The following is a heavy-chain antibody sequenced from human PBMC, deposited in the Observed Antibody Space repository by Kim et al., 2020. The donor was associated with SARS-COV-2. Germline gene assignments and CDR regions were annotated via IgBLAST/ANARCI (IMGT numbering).Heavy chain of an antibody. J-gene: IGHJ6*02. CDR3: ARDIASYSSGWIYYYYGMDV. Sequence: GGSLRLSCAASGFTFSSYGMHWVRQAPGKGLEWVAVISYDGNNKNYVDSVKGRFTISRDNSKNTLYLQMNSLRAEDTAVYYCARDIASYSSGWIYYYYGMDVWGQGATVTVS. V-gene: IGHV3-30*04. D-gene: IGHD6-19*01. CDR2: ISYDGNNK. CDR1: GFTFSSYG.